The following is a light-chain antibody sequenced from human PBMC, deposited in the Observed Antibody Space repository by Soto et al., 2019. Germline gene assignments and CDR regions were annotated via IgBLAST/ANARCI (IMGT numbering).Light chain of an antibody. CDR2: DAA. J-gene: IGKJ5*01. Sequence: DIVLTQSPATLSLSPGERATLSCRASQSVSTYLAWYQQKPGQAPRLLIYDAANRATGIPARFSGSGSGTVFTLNISSLEHEDFAGYHCQQRSSWPSFGQGTRLEIK. V-gene: IGKV3-11*01. CDR1: QSVSTY. CDR3: QQRSSWPS.